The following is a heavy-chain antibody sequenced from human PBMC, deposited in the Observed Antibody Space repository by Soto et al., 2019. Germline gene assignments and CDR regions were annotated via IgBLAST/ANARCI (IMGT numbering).Heavy chain of an antibody. CDR3: ARTDYGGNSGWFDP. J-gene: IGHJ5*02. CDR2: IYYSGST. CDR1: GGSISSGDYY. D-gene: IGHD4-17*01. Sequence: TLSLTCTVSGGSISSGDYYWSWIRQPPGEGLEWIGYIYYSGSTYYNPSLKSRVTISVDTSKNQFSLKLSSVTAADTAVYYCARTDYGGNSGWFDPWGQGTLVTVSS. V-gene: IGHV4-30-4*01.